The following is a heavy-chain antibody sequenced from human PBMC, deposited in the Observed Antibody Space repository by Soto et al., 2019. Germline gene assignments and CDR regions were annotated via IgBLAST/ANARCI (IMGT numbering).Heavy chain of an antibody. CDR3: GRDGALGDTAVVDS. CDR2: IWYDGSNK. D-gene: IGHD5-18*01. CDR1: GFTFSTYG. Sequence: QVQLVESGGGVVQPGTSLRLSCAASGFTFSTYGMHWVRQAPGKGLEWVAVIWYDGSNKYHGDSLKGRFTISRDNSKNTLYLQINNLRARDTAVYYCGRDGALGDTAVVDSWGDGTLVTVSS. J-gene: IGHJ5*01. V-gene: IGHV3-33*01.